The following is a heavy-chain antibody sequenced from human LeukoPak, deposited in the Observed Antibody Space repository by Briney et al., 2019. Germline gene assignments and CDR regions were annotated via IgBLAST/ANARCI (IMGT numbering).Heavy chain of an antibody. Sequence: PGGSLRLSCAASGFTFSTYSMNWVRQAPGKGLEWVSSISSSSVYIYYADSVKGRFTISRDNAKNSLYLQMNSLRAEDTAVYYCARVGLWFGEFGYWGQGTLVTVSS. V-gene: IGHV3-21*04. D-gene: IGHD3-10*01. J-gene: IGHJ4*02. CDR1: GFTFSTYS. CDR3: ARVGLWFGEFGY. CDR2: ISSSSVYI.